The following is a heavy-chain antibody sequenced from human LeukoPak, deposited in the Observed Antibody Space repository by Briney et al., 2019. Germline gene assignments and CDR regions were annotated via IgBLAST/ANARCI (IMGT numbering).Heavy chain of an antibody. D-gene: IGHD1-1*01. Sequence: SETLSLTCAVYGGSFSGYYWSWIRQPPGEGLEWIGEINHSGSTNYNPSLKSRVTISVDTSKNQFSLKLSSVTAADTAVYYCARQSTGTEFDYWGQGTLVTVSS. CDR3: ARQSTGTEFDY. CDR2: INHSGST. V-gene: IGHV4-34*01. CDR1: GGSFSGYY. J-gene: IGHJ4*02.